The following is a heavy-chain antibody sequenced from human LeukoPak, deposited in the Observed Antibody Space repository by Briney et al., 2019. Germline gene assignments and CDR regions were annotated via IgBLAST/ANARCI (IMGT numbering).Heavy chain of an antibody. V-gene: IGHV3-20*04. CDR1: GFTFDDYG. J-gene: IGHJ3*02. Sequence: PGGSLRLSCAASGFTFDDYGMSWVRQAPGKGLEWVSGINWNGGSTGYADSVRGRFTISRDNAKNSLYLHMNSLSAEETDFYYFARGTAFDILLQRTKATVCS. D-gene: IGHD1-1*01. CDR3: ARGTAFDI. CDR2: INWNGGST.